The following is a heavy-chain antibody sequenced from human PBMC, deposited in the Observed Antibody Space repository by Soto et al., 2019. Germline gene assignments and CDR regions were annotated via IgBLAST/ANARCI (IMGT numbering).Heavy chain of an antibody. V-gene: IGHV3-33*08. J-gene: IGHJ4*02. CDR3: ARERGQIDY. CDR2: IWHDGSNQ. CDR1: GFTFSDYY. Sequence: HPGGSLRLSCAASGFTFSDYYMSWIRQAPGKGLEWVAVIWHDGSNQYYADSVKGRFTISRDNSNDTLYLQLNSLRAEDTAVYYCARERGQIDYWGQGTLVTVSS.